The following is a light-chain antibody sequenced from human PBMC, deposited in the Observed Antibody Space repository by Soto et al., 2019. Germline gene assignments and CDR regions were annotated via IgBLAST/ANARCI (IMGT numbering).Light chain of an antibody. CDR2: DVR. Sequence: QSALTQPASVSGSPGQSITISCTGTSSDVGGHNFVSWYQQHPGRAPKLMIYDVRNRPSGVSNRFSGSKSANTASLVISGLQAEDEADYYCSSYSSSDTLVFVGGTKVTV. CDR1: SSDVGGHNF. J-gene: IGLJ2*01. V-gene: IGLV2-14*03. CDR3: SSYSSSDTLV.